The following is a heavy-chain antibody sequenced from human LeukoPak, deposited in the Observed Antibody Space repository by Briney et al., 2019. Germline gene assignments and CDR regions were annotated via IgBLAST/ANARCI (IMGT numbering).Heavy chain of an antibody. CDR1: GGTFSSSA. V-gene: IGHV1-69*05. J-gene: IGHJ4*02. CDR2: IIPFFGTA. D-gene: IGHD1-26*01. Sequence: SVKVSCKASGGTFSSSAISWVRQAPGQGLEWMGGIIPFFGTANYAQKFQGRVTITTDESTSTAYMEVSSLRSEDTAVYYCARGPSVGATSLPFDYWAREPWSPSPQ. CDR3: ARGPSVGATSLPFDY.